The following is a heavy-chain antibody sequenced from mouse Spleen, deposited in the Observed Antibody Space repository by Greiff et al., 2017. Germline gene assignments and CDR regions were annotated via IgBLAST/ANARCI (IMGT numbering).Heavy chain of an antibody. Sequence: EVMLVESGGGLVQPGGSLKLSCAASGFTFSDYYMYWVRQTPEKRLEWVAYISNGGGSTYYPDTVKGRFTISRDNAKNTLYLQMSRLKSEDTAMYYCARHGWLLGAYWGQGTLVTVSA. CDR3: ARHGWLLGAY. V-gene: IGHV5-12*01. CDR2: ISNGGGST. J-gene: IGHJ3*01. CDR1: GFTFSDYY. D-gene: IGHD2-3*01.